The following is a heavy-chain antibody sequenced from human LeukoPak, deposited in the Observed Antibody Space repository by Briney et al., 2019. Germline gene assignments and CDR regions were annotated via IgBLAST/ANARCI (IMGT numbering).Heavy chain of an antibody. D-gene: IGHD3-22*01. CDR2: ISSSSSYI. CDR3: ARVYDSSGYYYGDYFDY. CDR1: GFTFSSYS. V-gene: IGHV3-21*01. J-gene: IGHJ4*02. Sequence: GGSLRLSCAASGFTFSSYSMTWVRQAPGKGLEWVSSISSSSSYIYYADSVKGRFTISRDNAKNSLYLQMNSLRAEDTAVYYCARVYDSSGYYYGDYFDYWGQGTLVTVSS.